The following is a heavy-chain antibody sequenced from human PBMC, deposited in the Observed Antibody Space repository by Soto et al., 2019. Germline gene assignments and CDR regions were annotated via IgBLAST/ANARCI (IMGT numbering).Heavy chain of an antibody. V-gene: IGHV1-58*01. Sequence: SVKVSCKAPGFTFTSSAVQWVRQARGQRLEWIGWIVVGSGNTNYAQKFQERVTITRDMSTSTAYMELSSLRSEDTAVYYCAALDYTMVRGVISYYYYGMDVWGQGTTVTVSS. CDR2: IVVGSGNT. CDR1: GFTFTSSA. J-gene: IGHJ6*02. CDR3: AALDYTMVRGVISYYYYGMDV. D-gene: IGHD3-10*01.